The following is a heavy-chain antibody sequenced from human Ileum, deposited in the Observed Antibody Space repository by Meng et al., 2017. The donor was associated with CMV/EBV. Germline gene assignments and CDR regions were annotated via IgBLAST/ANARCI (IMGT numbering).Heavy chain of an antibody. D-gene: IGHD3-16*01. J-gene: IGHJ4*02. CDR3: AREIRGITNTGPIIITLEY. CDR1: GFTLSSYW. V-gene: IGHV3-7*01. CDR2: MKYDGSEK. Sequence: GGSLRPSCAASGFTLSSYWMTWVRQAPGKGLEWVANMKYDGSEKYYVDSVKGRVTISRDNSRNLLYLQMNKLRGEDTAVYYCAREIRGITNTGPIIITLEYWGQGTLVTVSS.